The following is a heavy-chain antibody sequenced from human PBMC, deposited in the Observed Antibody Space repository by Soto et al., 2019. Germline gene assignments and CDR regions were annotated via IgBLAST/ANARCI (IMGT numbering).Heavy chain of an antibody. J-gene: IGHJ5*02. CDR3: ARDTDYYGSGDNWFDP. CDR1: GYTFTNYG. Sequence: QVQLVQSGAEVKKPGASVKVSCKASGYTFTNYGISWVRQAPGQGLEWIAWVSPYNGNTNYAQTVQGRVTMTTDTSTNTAYMELRSLRSDDTAVYYCARDTDYYGSGDNWFDPWGQGTLVTVSS. D-gene: IGHD3-10*01. CDR2: VSPYNGNT. V-gene: IGHV1-18*01.